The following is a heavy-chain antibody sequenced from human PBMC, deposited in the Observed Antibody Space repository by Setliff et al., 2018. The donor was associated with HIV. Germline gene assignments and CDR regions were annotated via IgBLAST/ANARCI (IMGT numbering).Heavy chain of an antibody. V-gene: IGHV4-59*01. D-gene: IGHD1-1*01. CDR2: IYSSGST. CDR1: GGSISSNY. CDR3: AQLGMVDDFDY. Sequence: SETLSLTCTVSGGSISSNYWSWIRQPPGQGLEWIGYIYSSGSTNYNPSLKSRVTISVDTSKNLFALNLTSVTAADTAVYYCAQLGMVDDFDYWGQGTLVTVPQ. J-gene: IGHJ4*02.